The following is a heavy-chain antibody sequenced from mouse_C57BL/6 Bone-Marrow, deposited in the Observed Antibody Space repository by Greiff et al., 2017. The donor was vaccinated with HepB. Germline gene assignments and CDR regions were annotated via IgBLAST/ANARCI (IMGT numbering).Heavy chain of an antibody. CDR2: IYPRSGNT. V-gene: IGHV1-81*01. D-gene: IGHD1-1*01. Sequence: VQLQQSGAELARPGASVKLSCKASGYTFTSYGISWVKQRTGQGLEWIEEIYPRSGNTYYNEKFKGKATLTADKSSSTAYMELSSLTSEDSAVYVCARSRSYYGSIIYAREYWGQGTAVTVSS. J-gene: IGHJ4*01. CDR3: ARSRSYYGSIIYAREY. CDR1: GYTFTSYG.